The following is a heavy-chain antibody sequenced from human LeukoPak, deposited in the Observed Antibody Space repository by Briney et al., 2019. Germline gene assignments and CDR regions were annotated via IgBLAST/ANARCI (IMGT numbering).Heavy chain of an antibody. CDR2: ITDRGVST. J-gene: IGHJ2*01. CDR1: GFTFSIYA. CDR3: ATSRAL. Sequence: PGGSLRLSCAASGFTFSIYAMSWVRQAPGSGPEWVSSITDRGVSTYYADFVKGRFTISRDNFKNTLFLVMNSLRTDDTAVYYCATSRALWGRGTLVTVSS. V-gene: IGHV3-23*01.